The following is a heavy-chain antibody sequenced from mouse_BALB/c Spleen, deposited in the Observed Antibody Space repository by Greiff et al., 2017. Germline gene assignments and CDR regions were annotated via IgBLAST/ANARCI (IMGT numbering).Heavy chain of an antibody. Sequence: EVKLVESGGGLVQPGGSRKLSCAASGFTFSSFGMHWVRQAPEKGLEWVAYISSGSSTIYYADTVKGRFTISRDNPKNTLFMQMTSLRSEDTAMYYCARSGRQDYLDYWGQGTTLTVSS. CDR2: ISSGSSTI. CDR3: ARSGRQDYLDY. CDR1: GFTFSSFG. D-gene: IGHD3-1*01. J-gene: IGHJ2*01. V-gene: IGHV5-17*02.